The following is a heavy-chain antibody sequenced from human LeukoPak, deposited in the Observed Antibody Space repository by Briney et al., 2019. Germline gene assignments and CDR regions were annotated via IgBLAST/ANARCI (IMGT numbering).Heavy chain of an antibody. V-gene: IGHV3-21*01. D-gene: IGHD3-3*01. CDR3: ARDRPTGASRLFVVQ. CDR2: MSSGGTYI. Sequence: GGPLRLSCAASGFTFSSYAMTWVRQAPGKGLEWVSSMSSGGTYIYYADSVRGRFTIPRDNAKNSLSLVMKSLRAEDTAVYYCARDRPTGASRLFVVQWGQGTLVSVSS. CDR1: GFTFSSYA. J-gene: IGHJ4*02.